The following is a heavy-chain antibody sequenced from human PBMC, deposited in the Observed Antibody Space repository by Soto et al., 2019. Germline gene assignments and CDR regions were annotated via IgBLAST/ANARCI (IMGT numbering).Heavy chain of an antibody. V-gene: IGHV3-23*01. CDR3: AKEFMITFGGVIGGAFDI. J-gene: IGHJ3*02. CDR1: GFTFSSYA. Sequence: EVQLLESGGGLVQPGGSLRLSCAASGFTFSSYAMSWVRQAPGKGLEWVSAISGSGGSTYYADSVKGRFTISRDNSKNTLYLQMNRLSAEATAVYYCAKEFMITFGGVIGGAFDIWGQGTMVTVSS. CDR2: ISGSGGST. D-gene: IGHD3-16*02.